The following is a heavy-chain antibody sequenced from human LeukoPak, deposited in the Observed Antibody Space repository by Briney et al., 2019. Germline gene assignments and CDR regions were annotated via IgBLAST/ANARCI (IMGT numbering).Heavy chain of an antibody. CDR3: AREAFYYDSSGYYSPAIDY. V-gene: IGHV3-72*01. J-gene: IGHJ4*02. CDR1: GFTFSSYG. Sequence: PGGSLRLSCAASGFTFSSYGMHWVRQAPGKGLEWVGRTRNKANSYTTEYAASVKGRFTISRDDSKNSLYLQMNSLKTEDTAVYYCAREAFYYDSSGYYSPAIDYWGQGTLVTVSS. CDR2: TRNKANSYTT. D-gene: IGHD3-22*01.